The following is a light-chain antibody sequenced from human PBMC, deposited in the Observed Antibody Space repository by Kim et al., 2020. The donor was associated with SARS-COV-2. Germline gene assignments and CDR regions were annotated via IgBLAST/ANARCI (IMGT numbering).Light chain of an antibody. CDR3: QQYDRPPYT. Sequence: LSPGERVIPSCRASQSVADNHLAWFQQEPGQAPRLLIYGTSSRATGIPDRFSGSGSGTDFTLTISRLEPEDSAVYYCQQYDRPPYTFGQGTKLEI. J-gene: IGKJ2*01. V-gene: IGKV3-20*01. CDR2: GTS. CDR1: QSVADNH.